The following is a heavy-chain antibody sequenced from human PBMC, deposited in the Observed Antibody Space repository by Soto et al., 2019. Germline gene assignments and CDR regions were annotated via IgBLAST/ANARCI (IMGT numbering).Heavy chain of an antibody. CDR3: ARNGDDDAFDI. CDR1: GGSISSYY. D-gene: IGHD4-17*01. CDR2: IYYSGST. J-gene: IGHJ3*02. Sequence: PSETLSLTCTVSGGSISSYYWSWIRQPPGKGLEWIGYIYYSGSTNYNPSLKSRVTISVDTSKNQFSLKLSSVTAADTAVYYCARNGDDDAFDIWGQGTMVTVSS. V-gene: IGHV4-59*01.